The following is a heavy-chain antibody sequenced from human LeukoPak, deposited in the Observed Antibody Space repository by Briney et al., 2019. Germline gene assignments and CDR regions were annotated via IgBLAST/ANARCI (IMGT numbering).Heavy chain of an antibody. V-gene: IGHV4-39*01. CDR2: IFYSGST. D-gene: IGHD4-17*01. CDR3: VRQMNTVTADY. J-gene: IGHJ4*02. CDR1: GGSISSSSYF. Sequence: PSETLSLTCTVSGGSISSSSYFWRWIRQRPGKGLEWIGSIFYSGSTYYNPSLNSRVTISIDTSKNQFSLRLSSVTAADTAVYYCVRQMNTVTADYWGQGTLVTVSS.